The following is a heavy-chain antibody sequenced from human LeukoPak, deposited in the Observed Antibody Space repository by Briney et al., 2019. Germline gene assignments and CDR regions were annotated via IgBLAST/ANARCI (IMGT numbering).Heavy chain of an antibody. Sequence: PGGSLRLSCAASGFTFSNYAMIWVRQAPAKGLEWVSAITGSGGGKHYADSVKGRFTISRDNSKNTLYLQMTGLRADDTAVYYCAKDPNGDFIGAFDFWGQGTMVTVSS. CDR3: AKDPNGDFIGAFDF. CDR2: ITGSGGGK. J-gene: IGHJ3*01. V-gene: IGHV3-23*01. D-gene: IGHD4-17*01. CDR1: GFTFSNYA.